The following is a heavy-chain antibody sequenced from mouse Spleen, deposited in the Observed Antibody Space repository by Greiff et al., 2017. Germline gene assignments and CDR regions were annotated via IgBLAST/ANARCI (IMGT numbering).Heavy chain of an antibody. CDR2: IWSGGST. V-gene: IGHV2-2*01. J-gene: IGHJ4*01. CDR1: GFSLTSYG. CDR3: ARNLLRAMDY. Sequence: LQESGPGLVQPSQSLSITCTVSGFSLTSYGVHWVRQSPGKGLEWLGVIWSGGSTDYNAAFISRLSISKDNSKSQVFLKMNSLQTDDTAMYYCARNLLRAMDYWGQGTSVTVSS. D-gene: IGHD1-1*01.